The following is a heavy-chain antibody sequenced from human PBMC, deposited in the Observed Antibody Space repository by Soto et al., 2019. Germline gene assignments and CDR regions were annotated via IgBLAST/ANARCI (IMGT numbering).Heavy chain of an antibody. CDR2: ISISGEST. CDR3: AKALGSSTNCFDY. J-gene: IGHJ4*02. D-gene: IGHD2-2*01. Sequence: PWGSLRLCCADSGFIFNNYAMSRVRKAPGKGLEWVSAISISGESTHYIDSVKGRFTISRDNSKNTLYMQMNSLRLEDTAVYYCAKALGSSTNCFDYWGRGTLVTVSS. CDR1: GFIFNNYA. V-gene: IGHV3-23*01.